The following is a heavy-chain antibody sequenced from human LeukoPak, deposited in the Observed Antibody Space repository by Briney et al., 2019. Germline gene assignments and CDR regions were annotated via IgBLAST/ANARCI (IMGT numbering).Heavy chain of an antibody. CDR3: ARDADRTYYYYMDV. V-gene: IGHV1-2*02. Sequence: ASVKVSCKASGYTFTGYYMHWVRQAPGQGPEWMGWINPNSGGTNYAQKFQGRVTMTRDTSISTAYMELSRLRYDDTAVYYCARDADRTYYYYMDVWGKGTTVTVSS. CDR1: GYTFTGYY. CDR2: INPNSGGT. J-gene: IGHJ6*03.